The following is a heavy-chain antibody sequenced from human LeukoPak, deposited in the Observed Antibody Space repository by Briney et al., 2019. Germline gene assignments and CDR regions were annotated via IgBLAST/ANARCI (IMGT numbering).Heavy chain of an antibody. V-gene: IGHV4-59*01. J-gene: IGHJ5*02. D-gene: IGHD3-10*02. CDR3: ARFIPSSGIDP. Sequence: SETLSLTCTVSVGSISSNYWSWIRQPPGKGLEWITYSSYTGSTNYNPSLKSRVTISVDTSKNQFSLRLRSVTAADTAVYYCARFIPSSGIDPWGQGTLVTVSS. CDR2: SSYTGST. CDR1: VGSISSNY.